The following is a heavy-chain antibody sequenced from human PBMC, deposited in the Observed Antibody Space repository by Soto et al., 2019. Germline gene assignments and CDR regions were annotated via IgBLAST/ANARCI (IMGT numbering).Heavy chain of an antibody. Sequence: PGGSLRLSCAASGFTFSSYGMHWVRQAPGKGLEWVAVISYDGSNKYYADSVKGRFTISRDNSKNTLYLQMNSLRAVDTAVYYCAKGGRYYYDSSGYYYVNYYYGMDVWGQGTTVTVSS. D-gene: IGHD3-22*01. CDR3: AKGGRYYYDSSGYYYVNYYYGMDV. V-gene: IGHV3-30*18. CDR2: ISYDGSNK. CDR1: GFTFSSYG. J-gene: IGHJ6*02.